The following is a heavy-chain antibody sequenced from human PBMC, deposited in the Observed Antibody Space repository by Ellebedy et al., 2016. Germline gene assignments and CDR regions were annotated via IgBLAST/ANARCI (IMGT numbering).Heavy chain of an antibody. D-gene: IGHD3-16*02. CDR2: INGNGGYT. J-gene: IGHJ4*02. CDR1: GFTFDDHT. Sequence: GGSLRLSCAASGFTFDDHTMHWVRQAPGKGLEWVSLINGNGGYTYYADSVKGRFTISRDNSKNSLYLQMNSLTTEDTALYYCAKGLITFGGVIVNWGQGTLVTVSS. CDR3: AKGLITFGGVIVN. V-gene: IGHV3-43*01.